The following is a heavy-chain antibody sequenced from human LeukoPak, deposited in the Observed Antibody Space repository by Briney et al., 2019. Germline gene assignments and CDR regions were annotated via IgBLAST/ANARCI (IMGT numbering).Heavy chain of an antibody. CDR1: GYSFIDYW. CDR3: ARHGFTGCGGGRCYRSFHYYGMDV. CDR2: IFPGDPQT. J-gene: IGHJ6*02. V-gene: IGHV5-51*01. D-gene: IGHD2-21*01. Sequence: GEPLKISCQGSGYSFIDYWIGWVRQIPGGGLGWMGIIFPGDPQTIYSPSFQGQVTISTDNSISTAYLQWSSLKASDTAMYFRARHGFTGCGGGRCYRSFHYYGMDVWGQGTTVTVSS.